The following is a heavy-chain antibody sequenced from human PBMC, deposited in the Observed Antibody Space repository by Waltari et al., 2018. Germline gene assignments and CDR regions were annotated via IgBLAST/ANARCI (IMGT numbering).Heavy chain of an antibody. CDR2: ISSSSSTI. CDR1: GFTFSSYS. J-gene: IGHJ4*02. CDR3: AREGSAYDYIWGSYRYQFDY. Sequence: EVQLVESGGGLVQPGGSLRLSCAASGFTFSSYSMKWVRQAPGKGLEWVSYISSSSSTIYYADSVKGRFTISRDNAKNSLYLQMNSLRAEDTAVYYCAREGSAYDYIWGSYRYQFDYWGQGTLVTVSS. V-gene: IGHV3-48*01. D-gene: IGHD3-16*02.